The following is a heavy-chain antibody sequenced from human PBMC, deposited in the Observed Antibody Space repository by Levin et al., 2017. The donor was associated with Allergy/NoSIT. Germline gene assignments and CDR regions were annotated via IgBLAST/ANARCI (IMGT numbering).Heavy chain of an antibody. V-gene: IGHV4-34*01. CDR3: ARTQRYGILFDY. D-gene: IGHD4-17*01. CDR1: GGSFSGYY. Sequence: SQTLSLTCAVYGGSFSGYYWSWIRQPPGKGLEWIGEINHSGSTNYNPSLKSRVTISVDTSKNQFSLKLSSVTAADTAVYYCARTQRYGILFDYWGQGTLVTVSS. CDR2: INHSGST. J-gene: IGHJ4*02.